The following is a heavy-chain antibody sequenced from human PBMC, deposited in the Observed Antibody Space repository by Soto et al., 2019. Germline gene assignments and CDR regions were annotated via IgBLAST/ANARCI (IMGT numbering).Heavy chain of an antibody. CDR3: AKDGGGGQHIAAAGTCVWYYFDY. D-gene: IGHD6-13*01. V-gene: IGHV3-30*18. J-gene: IGHJ4*02. CDR2: ISYDGSNK. Sequence: QVQLVESGGGVVQPGRSLRLSCAASGFTFSSYGMHWVRQAPGKGLEWVAVISYDGSNKYYADSVKGRFTISRDNSKNTVYLQMNSLRAEDTAVYYCAKDGGGGQHIAAAGTCVWYYFDYWGQGTLVTVSS. CDR1: GFTFSSYG.